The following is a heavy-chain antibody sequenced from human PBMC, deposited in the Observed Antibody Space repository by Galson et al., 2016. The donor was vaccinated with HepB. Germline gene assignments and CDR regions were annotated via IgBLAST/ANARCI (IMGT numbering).Heavy chain of an antibody. Sequence: TLSLTCTVSGGSISSGGYYWSCIRQHPGKGLEWIGYIYYRGSTYYNPSPKSRVTISVATSKNQFSLKLSSVTAADTAVYYCARKREQLVLGVFDYWGQGTLVTVSS. V-gene: IGHV4-31*03. CDR3: ARKREQLVLGVFDY. D-gene: IGHD6-13*01. CDR2: IYYRGST. J-gene: IGHJ4*02. CDR1: GGSISSGGYY.